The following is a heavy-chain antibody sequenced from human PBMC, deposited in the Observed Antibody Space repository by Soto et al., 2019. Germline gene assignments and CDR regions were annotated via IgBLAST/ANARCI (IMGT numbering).Heavy chain of an antibody. CDR3: AARYNWNYFDY. D-gene: IGHD1-20*01. Sequence: ETLSLTCTVSGGSISSSSYYWGWIRQPPGKGLEWIGSIYYSGSTYYNPSLKSRVTISVDTSKNQFSLKLSSVTAADTAVYYCAARYNWNYFDYWGQGTLVTVSS. CDR2: IYYSGST. CDR1: GGSISSSSYY. V-gene: IGHV4-39*01. J-gene: IGHJ4*02.